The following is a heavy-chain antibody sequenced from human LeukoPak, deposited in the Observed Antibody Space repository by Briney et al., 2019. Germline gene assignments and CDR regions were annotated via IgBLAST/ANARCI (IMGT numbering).Heavy chain of an antibody. J-gene: IGHJ4*02. CDR3: AKIPYTSSWYGY. Sequence: GGSLRLSCAASGFTFSMFAMTWVRQAPGKGLEWVSAISGDGRTTYFADSVKGRFTSSRDNSKNTVHLQMNSLRAEDTAVYYCAKIPYTSSWYGYWGQGTLVTVSS. CDR1: GFTFSMFA. CDR2: ISGDGRTT. V-gene: IGHV3-23*01. D-gene: IGHD6-13*01.